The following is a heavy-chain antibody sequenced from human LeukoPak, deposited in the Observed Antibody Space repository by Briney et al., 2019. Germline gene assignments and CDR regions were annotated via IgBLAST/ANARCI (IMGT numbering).Heavy chain of an antibody. Sequence: ASVKVSCKTSGYSFTDYYMHWVRQAPGQGLEWMGWINPSSGGTGSAQKFQGRVTMTRDTSITTVYMEVSWLTSDDTAIYYCARADRLHGGPYLIGPWGQGTLVTVSS. V-gene: IGHV1-2*02. J-gene: IGHJ5*02. CDR3: ARADRLHGGPYLIGP. CDR2: INPSSGGT. CDR1: GYSFTDYY. D-gene: IGHD2-21*01.